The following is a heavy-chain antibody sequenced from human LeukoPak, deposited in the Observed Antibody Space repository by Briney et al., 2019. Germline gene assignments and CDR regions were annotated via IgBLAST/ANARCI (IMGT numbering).Heavy chain of an antibody. CDR2: ISSSSSYI. J-gene: IGHJ5*02. D-gene: IGHD6-13*01. Sequence: GSLRLSCAASGFTFSSYSMNWVRQAPGKGLEWVSSISSSSSYIYYADSVKGRFTISRDNAKNSLYLQMNSLRAEDTAVYYCARDTIKGSWTNWSDPWGQGTLVTVSS. CDR1: GFTFSSYS. V-gene: IGHV3-21*01. CDR3: ARDTIKGSWTNWSDP.